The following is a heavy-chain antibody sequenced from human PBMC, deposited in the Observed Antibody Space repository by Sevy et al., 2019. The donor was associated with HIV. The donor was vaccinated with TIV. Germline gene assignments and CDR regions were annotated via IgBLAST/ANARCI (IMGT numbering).Heavy chain of an antibody. CDR3: TTVWDQYYYDSSGYYSY. Sequence: GGSLRLSCAASGFTFSNAWMSWVRQAPGKGLEWVGHIKSKTDGGTTDYAAPVKGRFTISRDDSKNTLYLQMNSLKTEDTAVYYCTTVWDQYYYDSSGYYSYWGQGTLVTVSS. CDR1: GFTFSNAW. J-gene: IGHJ4*02. D-gene: IGHD3-22*01. V-gene: IGHV3-15*01. CDR2: IKSKTDGGTT.